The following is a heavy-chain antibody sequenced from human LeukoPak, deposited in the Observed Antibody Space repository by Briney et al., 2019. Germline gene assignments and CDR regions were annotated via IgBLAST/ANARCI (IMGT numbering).Heavy chain of an antibody. CDR2: MNPNSGNT. Sequence: ASVKVSCKASGYTFTSYDINWVRQATGQGLEWMGWMNPNSGNTGYAQKFQGRVTMTRNTSISTAYMQLSSLRSEDVAVYYCARGVPYYDILTGYYDYYYYMDVWGKGTTVTISS. CDR3: ARGVPYYDILTGYYDYYYYMDV. D-gene: IGHD3-9*01. V-gene: IGHV1-8*01. CDR1: GYTFTSYD. J-gene: IGHJ6*03.